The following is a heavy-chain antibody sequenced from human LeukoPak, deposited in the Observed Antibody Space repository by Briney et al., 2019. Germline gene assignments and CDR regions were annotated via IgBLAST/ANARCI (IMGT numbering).Heavy chain of an antibody. D-gene: IGHD5-18*01. Sequence: PGGSLRLSCAASGFTVSSTYMSWVRQAPGKGLEWVAVIWHDGSNKYYADSVKGRFTISRDNSKNTLYLQMNSLRAEDTAVYYCARTNPGYNFDYWGQGTLVTVSS. V-gene: IGHV3-33*08. CDR3: ARTNPGYNFDY. J-gene: IGHJ4*02. CDR2: IWHDGSNK. CDR1: GFTVSSTY.